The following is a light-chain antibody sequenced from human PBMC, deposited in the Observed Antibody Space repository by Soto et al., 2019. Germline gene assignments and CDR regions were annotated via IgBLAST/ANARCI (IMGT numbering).Light chain of an antibody. CDR1: QSISSY. CDR2: AAS. Sequence: DIQMTQSPSSLSASVGDRVTITCRASQSISSYLNWYQQKPGKAPKLLIYAASSGQSGVPSRFSGSGSGTDFTLTINSLQPEDFATYYCQQSYSTPLTFGGGTKVEIK. V-gene: IGKV1-39*01. J-gene: IGKJ4*01. CDR3: QQSYSTPLT.